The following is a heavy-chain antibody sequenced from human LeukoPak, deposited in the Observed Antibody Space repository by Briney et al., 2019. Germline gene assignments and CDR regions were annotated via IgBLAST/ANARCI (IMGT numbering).Heavy chain of an antibody. V-gene: IGHV4-30-4*01. J-gene: IGHJ4*02. CDR2: IYYSGST. Sequence: SETLSLTCTVSGGSISSGDYYWSWIRQPRGKGLEWIGYIYYSGSTYYNPSLRSRVTISVDTSKNQFSLKLSSVTAADTAVYYCARVGDGREYYFDYWGQGTLVTVSS. CDR3: ARVGDGREYYFDY. D-gene: IGHD3-16*01. CDR1: GGSISSGDYY.